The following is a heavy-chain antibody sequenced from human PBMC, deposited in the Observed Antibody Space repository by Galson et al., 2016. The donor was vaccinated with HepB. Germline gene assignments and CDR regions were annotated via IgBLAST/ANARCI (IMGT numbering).Heavy chain of an antibody. Sequence: SLRLSCAASGFTFSDYCMYWVRQAPGKGLVWVSRINSDGSTAEYAGSVEGRFTVSRDNAKNTLTLQMSSLRAEDTAVYYCVSGCSGWRAGHYYFGMDVWGQGTSVIVSS. J-gene: IGHJ6*02. CDR1: GFTFSDYC. CDR3: VSGCSGWRAGHYYFGMDV. V-gene: IGHV3-74*03. CDR2: INSDGSTA. D-gene: IGHD6-19*01.